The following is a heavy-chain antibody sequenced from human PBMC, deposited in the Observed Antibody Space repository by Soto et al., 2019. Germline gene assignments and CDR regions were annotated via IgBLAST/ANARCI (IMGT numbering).Heavy chain of an antibody. CDR2: IYFTGNT. D-gene: IGHD6-25*01. Sequence: SESLSLTCSASGGSITSSSHFWGWVRQPPGKGLEWIGTIYFTGNTYYTPSLKSRLTMSIDTSKNEFSLRLNSVTAADTAVYYCAGQTFTIAAASYGRSNWFDPWGPGTLVTVSS. J-gene: IGHJ5*02. V-gene: IGHV4-39*01. CDR1: GGSITSSSHF. CDR3: AGQTFTIAAASYGRSNWFDP.